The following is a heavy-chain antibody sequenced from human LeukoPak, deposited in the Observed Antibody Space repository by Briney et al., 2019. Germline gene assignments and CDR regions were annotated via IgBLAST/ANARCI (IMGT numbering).Heavy chain of an antibody. CDR1: GGSFSGYY. CDR2: INHSVST. Sequence: SGTLSLTCAVYGGSFSGYYWSWSREPPGKGLEWIGEINHSVSTNYNLSLKSRVTISVDTSKDQFSLKLSSVTGADRAGVYFARAPTDDSPPYWGQGTLVSVSS. V-gene: IGHV4-34*01. D-gene: IGHD3-22*01. CDR3: ARAPTDDSPPY. J-gene: IGHJ4*02.